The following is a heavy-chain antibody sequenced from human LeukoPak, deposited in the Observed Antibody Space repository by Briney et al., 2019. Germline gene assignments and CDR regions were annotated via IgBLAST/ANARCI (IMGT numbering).Heavy chain of an antibody. CDR2: MNPTSGDT. D-gene: IGHD2-21*01. V-gene: IGHV1-8*01. CDR1: GYTYSDYD. CDR3: ARVVMKAFYYYYMDV. Sequence: ASVKVSCKASGYTYSDYDVNWVRQAPGQGLEWMGWMNPTSGDTGYAQKFQGRVTMTRSMSRNTAYMELSRLRSEDTAVYFCARVVMKAFYYYYMDVWGKGTTIIISS. J-gene: IGHJ6*03.